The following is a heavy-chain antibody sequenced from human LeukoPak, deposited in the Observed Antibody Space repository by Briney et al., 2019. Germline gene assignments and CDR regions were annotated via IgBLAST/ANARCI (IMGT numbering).Heavy chain of an antibody. CDR1: GYTFTDYY. V-gene: IGHV1-69-2*01. CDR2: VDPEDGGT. CDR3: ATLGSGTRWVDY. J-gene: IGHJ4*02. D-gene: IGHD1-26*01. Sequence: ASVKVSCKVSGYTFTDYYMHWVQQAPGKGLEWMGLVDPEDGGTIYAEKFQGRVTITADTSTDTAYMELSSLRSEDTAVYYCATLGSGTRWVDYWGQGTLVTVSS.